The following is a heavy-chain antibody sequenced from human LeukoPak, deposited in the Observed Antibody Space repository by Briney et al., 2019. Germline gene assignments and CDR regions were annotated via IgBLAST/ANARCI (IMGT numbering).Heavy chain of an antibody. CDR3: AKDKSTIQLWSYVFDY. CDR1: GFAFSYYT. Sequence: GGSLRLSCAASGFAFSYYTMHWVRQAPGKGLEWVAVISYDGSNKYYADSVKGRFTISRDNSKNTLYLQMNSLRAEDTAVYYCAKDKSTIQLWSYVFDYWGQGTLVTVSS. D-gene: IGHD5-18*01. J-gene: IGHJ4*02. CDR2: ISYDGSNK. V-gene: IGHV3-30*04.